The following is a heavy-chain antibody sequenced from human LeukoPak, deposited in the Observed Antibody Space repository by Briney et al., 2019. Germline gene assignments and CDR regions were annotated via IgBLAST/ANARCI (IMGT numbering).Heavy chain of an antibody. CDR2: IYTSGST. CDR3: ARDRSSTWFLDY. Sequence: SETLSLTCTVSGGSVSSYYWSWIRQPAGKGLEWIGRIYTSGSTNYNPSLKSRVTISVDKSKNQFSLKLTSVTAADTAVYYCARDRSSTWFLDYRGQGILVTVSS. V-gene: IGHV4-4*07. D-gene: IGHD6-13*01. CDR1: GGSVSSYY. J-gene: IGHJ4*02.